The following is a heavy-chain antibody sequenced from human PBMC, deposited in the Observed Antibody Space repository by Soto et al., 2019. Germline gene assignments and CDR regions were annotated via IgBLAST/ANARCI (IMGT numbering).Heavy chain of an antibody. Sequence: EVQLVESGGGLVKPGGSLRLSCAASGFNVSNAWMSWVRQAPGKGLEWVGRIKSKTDGGTTEYDAPVKGRFTISRDDSKNTLYLQMNSLKTEDTAVYYCTRYSYGASEYWGQGTLVTVSS. J-gene: IGHJ4*02. CDR2: IKSKTDGGTT. D-gene: IGHD5-18*01. V-gene: IGHV3-15*01. CDR3: TRYSYGASEY. CDR1: GFNVSNAW.